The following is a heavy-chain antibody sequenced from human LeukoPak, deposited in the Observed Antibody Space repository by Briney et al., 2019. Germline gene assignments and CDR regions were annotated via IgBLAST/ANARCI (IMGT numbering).Heavy chain of an antibody. J-gene: IGHJ3*02. CDR3: AKDKGAGNIVVVPAVTGAFDI. CDR1: GFTFSIYA. Sequence: GGSLRLSCVAAGFTFSIYAISWVRQAPGKGLEWVSSISGIGGSTHHADSVKGRFTISRDNSKNTLYLQMDRLSAEDTAVYYCAKDKGAGNIVVVPAVTGAFDIWGQGTMVTDSS. CDR2: ISGIGGST. D-gene: IGHD2-2*01. V-gene: IGHV3-23*01.